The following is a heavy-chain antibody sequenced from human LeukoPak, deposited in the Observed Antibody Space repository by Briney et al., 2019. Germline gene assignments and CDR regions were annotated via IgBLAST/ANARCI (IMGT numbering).Heavy chain of an antibody. D-gene: IGHD1-26*01. CDR2: IYTSGST. CDR3: ARGRGGSRGDYNWFDP. J-gene: IGHJ5*02. CDR1: GGSISTYY. V-gene: IGHV4-4*09. Sequence: PSETLSLTCTVSGGSISTYYWSWIRQPPGKGLEWIGNIYTSGSTNYNPSLKSRVTISVDTSKNQFSLKLSSVTAADTAVYYCARGRGGSRGDYNWFDPWGQGTLVTVSS.